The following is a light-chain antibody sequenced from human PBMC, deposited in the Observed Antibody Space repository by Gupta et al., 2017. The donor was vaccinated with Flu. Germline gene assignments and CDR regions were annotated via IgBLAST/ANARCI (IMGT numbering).Light chain of an antibody. CDR3: AAWDDSLNGVV. CDR2: GYN. V-gene: IGLV1-44*01. Sequence: QSVLTQPPSASGTPGQTVTISCSGSNSNIGRDTVNWYQHLPGTAPRLLIYGYNQRASGVPDRFSGSKSGTSASLAISGLQSEDEAEYYCAAWDDSLNGVVFGGGTKLTVL. J-gene: IGLJ2*01. CDR1: NSNIGRDT.